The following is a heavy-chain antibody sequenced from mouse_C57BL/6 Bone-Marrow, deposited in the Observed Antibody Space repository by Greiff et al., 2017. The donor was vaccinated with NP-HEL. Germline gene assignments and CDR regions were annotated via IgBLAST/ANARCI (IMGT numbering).Heavy chain of an antibody. CDR3: AIRPTVVANAMDY. D-gene: IGHD1-1*01. CDR1: GYTFTSYW. CDR2: IHPSDSAT. V-gene: IGHV1-74*01. Sequence: QVQLQQPGAELVKPGASVKVSCKASGYTFTSYWMHWVKQRPGQGLEWIGRIHPSDSATNYNQKFKGKATLTVDKSSRTAYMQLSSLTSEDSAVYYCAIRPTVVANAMDYWGQGTSVTVSS. J-gene: IGHJ4*01.